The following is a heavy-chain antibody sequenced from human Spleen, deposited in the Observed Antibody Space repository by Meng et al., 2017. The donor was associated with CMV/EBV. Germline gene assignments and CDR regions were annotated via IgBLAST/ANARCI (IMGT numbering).Heavy chain of an antibody. Sequence: GESLKISCAAAGFTFSSYLMHWVRQAPGKGLEWVALTSSDGSNEYYADSVKGRFTISRDNSKNTVYMQMNSLRVEDTAMYYCASGSIFGVTASDSWGQGTLVTVSS. D-gene: IGHD3-3*01. J-gene: IGHJ4*02. CDR3: ASGSIFGVTASDS. V-gene: IGHV3-30-3*01. CDR1: GFTFSSYL. CDR2: TSSDGSNE.